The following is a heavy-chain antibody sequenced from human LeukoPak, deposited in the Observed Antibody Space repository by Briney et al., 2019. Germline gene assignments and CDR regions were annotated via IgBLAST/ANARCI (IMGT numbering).Heavy chain of an antibody. V-gene: IGHV3-23*01. J-gene: IGHJ1*01. CDR3: DNGEW. D-gene: IGHD3-3*01. CDR2: ISDTGKIV. Sequence: GESLRLSCVGSGFNFGDFAMSWVRQVPGRSPEFVSSISDTGKIVYYTDSVRGRATVSRDNSKSTMYLQLNDLRGEDTAVYYCDNGEWWGRG. CDR1: GFNFGDFA.